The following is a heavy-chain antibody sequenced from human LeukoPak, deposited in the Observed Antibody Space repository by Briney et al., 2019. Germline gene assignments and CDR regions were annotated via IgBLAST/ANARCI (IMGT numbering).Heavy chain of an antibody. CDR3: ARGGGGNADWFDP. CDR1: GGSISSYY. J-gene: IGHJ5*02. CDR2: IYYSGST. D-gene: IGHD4-23*01. Sequence: SETLSLTCTVSGGSISSYYWSWIRQPPGKGLEWIGYIYYSGSTNYNPSLKSRVTISVDTSKNQFSLKLSSVTAADTAAYYCARGGGGNADWFDPWGQGTLVTVSS. V-gene: IGHV4-59*01.